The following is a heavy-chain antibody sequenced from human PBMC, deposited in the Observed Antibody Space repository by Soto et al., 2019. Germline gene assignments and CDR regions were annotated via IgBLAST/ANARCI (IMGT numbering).Heavy chain of an antibody. CDR3: ARGEGAMVTYYYXGMDV. Sequence: SVKVSCKASGGTFSSYAISWVRQAPGQGLEWLGGIIPIFGTANYAQKFQGRVTITADESTSTAYMELSSLRSEDTAVYYCARGEGAMVTYYYXGMDVWGQGTTVTVSS. V-gene: IGHV1-69*13. CDR1: GGTFSSYA. J-gene: IGHJ6*02. CDR2: IIPIFGTA. D-gene: IGHD5-18*01.